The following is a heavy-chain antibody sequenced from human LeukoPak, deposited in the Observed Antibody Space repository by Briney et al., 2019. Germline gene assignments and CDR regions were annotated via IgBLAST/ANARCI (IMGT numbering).Heavy chain of an antibody. CDR2: INHSGST. Sequence: SETLSLTCAVYGGSFSGYYWSWIRQPPGKGLEWIGEINHSGSTNYNPSLKSRVTISVDTSKDQFALKLSAVTAADTAVYYCARVRVRGVNDHWGQGTLVTVSS. D-gene: IGHD3-10*01. V-gene: IGHV4-34*01. J-gene: IGHJ4*02. CDR1: GGSFSGYY. CDR3: ARVRVRGVNDH.